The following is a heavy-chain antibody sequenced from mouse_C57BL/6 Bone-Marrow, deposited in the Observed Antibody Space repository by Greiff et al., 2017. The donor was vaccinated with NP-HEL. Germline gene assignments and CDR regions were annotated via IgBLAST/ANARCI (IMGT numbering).Heavy chain of an antibody. Sequence: EVQLVESGGGLVKPGGSLKLSCAASGFTFSSYAMSWVRQTPEKRLEWVATISDGGSYTYYPDNVKGRFTISRDNAKNNLYLQMSQLTSEDTAMYYCARDSVVAGGFAYWGQGTLVTVSA. D-gene: IGHD1-1*01. J-gene: IGHJ3*01. V-gene: IGHV5-4*01. CDR2: ISDGGSYT. CDR3: ARDSVVAGGFAY. CDR1: GFTFSSYA.